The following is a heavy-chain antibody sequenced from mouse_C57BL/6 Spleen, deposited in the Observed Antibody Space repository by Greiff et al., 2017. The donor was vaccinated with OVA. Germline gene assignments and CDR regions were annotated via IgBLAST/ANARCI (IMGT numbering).Heavy chain of an antibody. V-gene: IGHV5-12*01. CDR1: GFTFSDYY. D-gene: IGHD1-1*01. J-gene: IGHJ4*01. CDR2: LSNGGGST. Sequence: EVKLVESGGGLVQPGGSLKLSCAASGFTFSDYYMYWVRQTPEKRLEWVAYLSNGGGSTYYPDTVKGRFTISRDNAKNTLYLQMSRLKSEDTAMYYCARQDYGSSFYYYAMDDWGQGTSVTVSS. CDR3: ARQDYGSSFYYYAMDD.